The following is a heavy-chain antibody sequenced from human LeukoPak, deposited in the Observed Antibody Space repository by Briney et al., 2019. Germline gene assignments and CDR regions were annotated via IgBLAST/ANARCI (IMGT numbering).Heavy chain of an antibody. CDR3: ARVRIVGPTDY. J-gene: IGHJ4*02. CDR2: IYYSGST. D-gene: IGHD1-26*01. V-gene: IGHV4-30-4*07. Sequence: SETLSLTCAVSGGSISSGGYSWSWIQQPPGKGLEWIGYIYYSGSTYYNPSLKSRVTISVDTSKNQFSLKLSSVTAADTAVYYCARVRIVGPTDYWGQGTLVTVSS. CDR1: GGSISSGGYS.